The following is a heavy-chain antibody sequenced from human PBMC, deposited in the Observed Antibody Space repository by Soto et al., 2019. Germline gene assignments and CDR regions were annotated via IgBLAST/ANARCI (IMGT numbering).Heavy chain of an antibody. CDR3: ARDSSGYYYGVYFDY. V-gene: IGHV3-30*03. J-gene: IGHJ4*02. Sequence: GGSLRLSCAASGFIFSDFGMHWVRQAPGKGLDWLAIISSDGSNTLYADSVKGRFTISRDNSKNTLYLQMNSLRAEDTAVYYCARDSSGYYYGVYFDYWGQGTLVTVSS. CDR1: GFIFSDFG. D-gene: IGHD3-22*01. CDR2: ISSDGSNT.